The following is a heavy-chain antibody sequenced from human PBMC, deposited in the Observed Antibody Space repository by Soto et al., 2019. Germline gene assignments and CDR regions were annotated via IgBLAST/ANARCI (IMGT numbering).Heavy chain of an antibody. V-gene: IGHV3-23*01. CDR1: GFTFSSYA. J-gene: IGHJ4*02. CDR3: AKDRDTRYFDWLSGGFDY. CDR2: ISGSGGST. D-gene: IGHD3-9*01. Sequence: EVQLLESGGGLVQPGGSLRLSCAASGFTFSSYAMSWVRQAPGKGLEWVSGISGSGGSTYYADSVKGRFTISRDNSKNPLYLQMNSLRAEDTAVYYCAKDRDTRYFDWLSGGFDYWGQGTLVTVSS.